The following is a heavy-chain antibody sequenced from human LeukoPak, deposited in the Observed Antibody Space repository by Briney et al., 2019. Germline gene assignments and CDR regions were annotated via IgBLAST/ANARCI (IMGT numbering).Heavy chain of an antibody. D-gene: IGHD3-10*01. CDR2: IYSSGST. V-gene: IGHV4-4*07. Sequence: PSETLSLTCIVSGGSISSYYWNWIRQPAGRGLEWIGRIYSSGSTNYNPSLKSRVTMSVDTSKNLFSLKLNSVTAADTAVYYCARSYGSGSYFPNFYYAMGVWGRGTTVTVSS. CDR1: GGSISSYY. CDR3: ARSYGSGSYFPNFYYAMGV. J-gene: IGHJ6*02.